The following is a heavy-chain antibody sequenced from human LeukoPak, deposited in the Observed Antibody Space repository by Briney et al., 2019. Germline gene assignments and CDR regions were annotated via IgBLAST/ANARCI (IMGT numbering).Heavy chain of an antibody. CDR1: GGSISSSSYY. CDR3: ARDRRYYDSSGYSNYYYGMDV. D-gene: IGHD3-22*01. J-gene: IGHJ6*02. V-gene: IGHV4-39*07. Sequence: SETLSLTCTVSGGSISSSSYYWGWIRQPPGKGLEWIGSIYYSGSTYYNPSLKSRVTISVDTSKNQFSLKLSSVTAADTAVYYCARDRRYYDSSGYSNYYYGMDVWGQGTTVTVSS. CDR2: IYYSGST.